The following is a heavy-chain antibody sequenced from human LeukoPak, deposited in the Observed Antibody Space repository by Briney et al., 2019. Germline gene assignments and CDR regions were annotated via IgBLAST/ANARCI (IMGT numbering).Heavy chain of an antibody. CDR3: ATSAYCGGDCSFDY. CDR1: GGSISSYY. Sequence: SETLSLTCTVSGGSISSYYWRWIRQPPGKGLEWIGYIYYSGSTNYNPSLKSRVTISVDTSKNQFSLKLSSVTAADTAVYYCATSAYCGGDCSFDYWGQGTLVTVSS. J-gene: IGHJ4*02. CDR2: IYYSGST. D-gene: IGHD2-21*02. V-gene: IGHV4-59*08.